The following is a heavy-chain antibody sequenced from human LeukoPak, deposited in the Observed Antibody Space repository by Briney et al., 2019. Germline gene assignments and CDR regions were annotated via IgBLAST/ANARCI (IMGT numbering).Heavy chain of an antibody. CDR1: GFTFSIYS. V-gene: IGHV3-21*01. D-gene: IGHD6-19*01. J-gene: IGHJ4*02. Sequence: KPGGSLRLSCAASGFTFSIYSMNWVRQAPGKGREWVSYISSSSSYIYYADSVKGRFTIPRDNAKNSLYLQLNSLRAEDTAVYYCASHLPYSSGWSSFDYWGQGTLVTVSS. CDR2: ISSSSSYI. CDR3: ASHLPYSSGWSSFDY.